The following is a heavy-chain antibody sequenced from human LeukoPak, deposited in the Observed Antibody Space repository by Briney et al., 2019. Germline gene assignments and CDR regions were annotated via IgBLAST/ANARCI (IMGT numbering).Heavy chain of an antibody. CDR2: MYYSGST. Sequence: SETLSLTCTVSGGSVSSGSYYWSWIRQPPGKGLEWIGYMYYSGSTNYNPSLKSRVTISVDTSKNQFSLKLSSVTDADTAVYYCASGHIYGSGSRQSDPWGQGPLVTVSS. CDR3: ASGHIYGSGSRQSDP. V-gene: IGHV4-61*01. D-gene: IGHD3-10*01. CDR1: GGSVSSGSYY. J-gene: IGHJ5*02.